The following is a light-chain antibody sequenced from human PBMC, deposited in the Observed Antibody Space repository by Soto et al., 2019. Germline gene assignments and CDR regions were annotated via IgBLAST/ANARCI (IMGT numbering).Light chain of an antibody. V-gene: IGKV3-20*01. CDR1: QSVSSNY. J-gene: IGKJ5*01. CDR3: QQYGSSAPIT. Sequence: EIVLTQSPSTLSLSPGERATLSCRASQSVSSNYLAWYQQKPGQAPSLLIYDASSRATGIPDRFSGSGSGTDFTLTISRLEPEDFAMYYCQQYGSSAPITFGQGTRLEIE. CDR2: DAS.